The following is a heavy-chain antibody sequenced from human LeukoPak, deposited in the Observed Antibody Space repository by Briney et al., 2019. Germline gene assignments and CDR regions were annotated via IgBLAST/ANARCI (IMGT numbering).Heavy chain of an antibody. J-gene: IGHJ4*02. Sequence: PSETLSLTCTVSGGSISSGGYYWSWIRQHPGTGLEWIGYIYYSGSTYYNPSLKSRVTISVDTSKNQFSLKLSSVTAADTAVYYCARSDLTGVDYWGQGTLVTVSS. CDR2: IYYSGST. CDR1: GGSISSGGYY. CDR3: ARSDLTGVDY. V-gene: IGHV4-31*03. D-gene: IGHD1-14*01.